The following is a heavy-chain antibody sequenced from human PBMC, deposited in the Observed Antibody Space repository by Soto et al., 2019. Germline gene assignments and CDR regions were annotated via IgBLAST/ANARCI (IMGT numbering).Heavy chain of an antibody. D-gene: IGHD3-10*01. Sequence: EVQLVESGGGLIQPGGSLKLSCAASGFTVGNHYMSWVRQARGKGLEWVSLIYSTGTTKYADSVKGRFTVSRDNAKNTLYLQMNSLSAEDTAVYYCANDGRGSGSHYNSFGYWGQGTLVTVSS. CDR2: IYSTGTT. J-gene: IGHJ4*02. V-gene: IGHV3-53*01. CDR1: GFTVGNHY. CDR3: ANDGRGSGSHYNSFGY.